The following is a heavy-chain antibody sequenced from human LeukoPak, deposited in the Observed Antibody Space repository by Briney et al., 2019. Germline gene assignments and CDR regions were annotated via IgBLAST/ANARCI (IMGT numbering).Heavy chain of an antibody. D-gene: IGHD2-15*01. CDR3: AKRLGYCSGGSCPRDP. CDR2: ISGSGGST. J-gene: IGHJ5*02. V-gene: IGHV3-23*01. Sequence: GGSLRLSCVASGFTFSSYAMSWVRQAPGKGLEWVSAISGSGGSTYYADSVKGRFTISRDNSKNTLYLQMNSLRAEDTAVYYCAKRLGYCSGGSCPRDPWGQGTLVTVSS. CDR1: GFTFSSYA.